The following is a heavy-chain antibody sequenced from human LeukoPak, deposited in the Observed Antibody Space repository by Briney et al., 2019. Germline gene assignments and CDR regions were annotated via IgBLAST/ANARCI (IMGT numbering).Heavy chain of an antibody. V-gene: IGHV3-48*03. D-gene: IGHD2-15*01. Sequence: PGGSLRLSRAASGFTFSSYEMNWVRQAPGKGLDWVSYISSSGITIYYADSVKGRFIISRDNAKNSLHLQMNSLRAEDTAVYYCARKCSGGSCYGDYWGQGTLVTVSS. CDR3: ARKCSGGSCYGDY. J-gene: IGHJ4*02. CDR2: ISSSGITI. CDR1: GFTFSSYE.